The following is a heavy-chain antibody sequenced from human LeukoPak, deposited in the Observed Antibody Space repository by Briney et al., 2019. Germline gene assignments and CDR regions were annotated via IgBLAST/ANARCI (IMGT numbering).Heavy chain of an antibody. CDR3: ARDYYGSGSYYTIKGYFDY. D-gene: IGHD3-10*01. J-gene: IGHJ4*02. Sequence: PGGSLRLSCAASGFTFSSYAMHWVRQAPGKGLVWVAVISYDGSNKYYADSVKGRFTISRDNSKNTLYLQMNSLRAEDTAVYYCARDYYGSGSYYTIKGYFDYWGQGTLVTVSS. V-gene: IGHV3-30*04. CDR2: ISYDGSNK. CDR1: GFTFSSYA.